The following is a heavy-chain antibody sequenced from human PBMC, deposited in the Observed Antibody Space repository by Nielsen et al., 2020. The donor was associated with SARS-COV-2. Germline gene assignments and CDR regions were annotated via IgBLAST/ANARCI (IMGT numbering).Heavy chain of an antibody. CDR3: ARGRDTTTNSYLDV. D-gene: IGHD4-17*01. Sequence: SETLSLTCAISGGSLTEHDWNWIRQPPGRGLEWLGEILHSGFTNNNPSLTTRLIISSDKSKNQFSLRLRSVTAADTAIYYCARGRDTTTNSYLDVWGQVTTVTVSS. J-gene: IGHJ6*02. CDR1: GGSLTEHD. V-gene: IGHV4-34*01. CDR2: ILHSGFT.